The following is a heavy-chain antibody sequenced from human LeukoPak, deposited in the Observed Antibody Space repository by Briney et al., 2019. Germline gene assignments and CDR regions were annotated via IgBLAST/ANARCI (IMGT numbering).Heavy chain of an antibody. D-gene: IGHD6-19*01. Sequence: GGSLRLSCAASGFTFSSDWMHWLRQGPGKGLVWGSRVNRDGGSTNYADSGKGRFTICRGNATNTLYLKMKGLRADDTAVYYCARSSGRSTFDMWGQGTMVTVSS. CDR2: VNRDGGST. CDR3: ARSSGRSTFDM. J-gene: IGHJ3*02. V-gene: IGHV3-74*01. CDR1: GFTFSSDW.